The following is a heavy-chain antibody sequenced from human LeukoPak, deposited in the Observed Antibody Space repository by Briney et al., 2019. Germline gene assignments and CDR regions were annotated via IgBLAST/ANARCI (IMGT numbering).Heavy chain of an antibody. V-gene: IGHV4-59*02. CDR3: ARDNWNYGSSMDV. CDR2: IYYSGST. CDR1: GGSVSSYY. D-gene: IGHD1-7*01. Sequence: SETLSLTCTVSGGSVSSYYWSWIRQPPGKGLEWIGYIYYSGSTNYNPSLKSRVTISVDTSKNQFSLRLSSVTAADTAVYHCARDNWNYGSSMDVWGQGTTVTVSS. J-gene: IGHJ6*02.